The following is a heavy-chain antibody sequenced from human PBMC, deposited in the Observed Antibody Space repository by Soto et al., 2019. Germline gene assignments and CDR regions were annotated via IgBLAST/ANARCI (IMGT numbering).Heavy chain of an antibody. J-gene: IGHJ4*02. Sequence: EVQVLESGGGLVQPGGSLRLSCAASGFTFSSFAMSWVRQLPGKGLEWVSGITPSGDATYYAGSMRGRFTISRDNSKNTLYLQMDSLRAGDTAVYHCAKMVPRSGNNGYFDYFDYWGQGTLVTVSS. V-gene: IGHV3-23*01. CDR1: GFTFSSFA. CDR2: ITPSGDAT. CDR3: AKMVPRSGNNGYFDYFDY. D-gene: IGHD3-22*01.